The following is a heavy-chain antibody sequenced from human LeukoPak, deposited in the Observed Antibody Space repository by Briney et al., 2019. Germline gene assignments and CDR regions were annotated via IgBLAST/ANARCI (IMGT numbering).Heavy chain of an antibody. CDR1: GYTFTSYD. Sequence: PSVKVSCKASGYTFTSYDINWVRQATGQGLEWMGWMNPNSGNTGYAQKFQGRVTMTRNTSISTAYMELSSLRSEDTAVYYCARNGYDYDLDAFDIWGQGTMVTVSS. CDR2: MNPNSGNT. V-gene: IGHV1-8*01. CDR3: ARNGYDYDLDAFDI. J-gene: IGHJ3*02. D-gene: IGHD5-12*01.